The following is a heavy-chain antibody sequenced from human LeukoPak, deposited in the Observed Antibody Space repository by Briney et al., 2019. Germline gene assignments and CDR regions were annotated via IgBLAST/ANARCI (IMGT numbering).Heavy chain of an antibody. CDR1: GFTFSSYW. V-gene: IGHV3-7*01. Sequence: GGSLRLSCAASGFTFSSYWMTWVRQAPGKGLEWVANIKQDGSEKYYVDSVKGRFTISRDNAKNSLYLQMNSLRAEDTAVYYCARARVAARRGWFDPWGQGTLVTVSS. J-gene: IGHJ5*02. D-gene: IGHD6-6*01. CDR3: ARARVAARRGWFDP. CDR2: IKQDGSEK.